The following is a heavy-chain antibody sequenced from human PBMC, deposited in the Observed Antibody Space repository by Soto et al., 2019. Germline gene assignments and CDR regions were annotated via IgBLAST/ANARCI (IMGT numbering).Heavy chain of an antibody. CDR1: GFTFSSYT. V-gene: IGHV3-21*04. D-gene: IGHD2-15*01. J-gene: IGHJ6*02. CDR2: ISGDSNYI. Sequence: GGSLRLSCATSGFTFSSYTMHWVRQAPGKGLEWVSTISGDSNYIYYADSMKGRFTVSRDNAKNSLYLQMNSLRAEDTAVYYCVKDLLGYCSGGSCPRYYYYGMDVWGQGTTVTVSS. CDR3: VKDLLGYCSGGSCPRYYYYGMDV.